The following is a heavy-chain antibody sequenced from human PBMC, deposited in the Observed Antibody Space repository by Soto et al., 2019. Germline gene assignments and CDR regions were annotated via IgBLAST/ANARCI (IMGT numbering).Heavy chain of an antibody. J-gene: IGHJ6*02. CDR2: IWYDGSNK. V-gene: IGHV3-33*01. CDR3: AREGRTIFGVVNGMDV. Sequence: PGGSLRLSCAASGFTFSSYGMHWVRQAPGKGLEWVAVIWYDGSNKYYADSVKGQFTISRDNSKNTLYLQMNSLRAEDTAVYYCAREGRTIFGVVNGMDVWGQGTTVTVSS. D-gene: IGHD3-3*01. CDR1: GFTFSSYG.